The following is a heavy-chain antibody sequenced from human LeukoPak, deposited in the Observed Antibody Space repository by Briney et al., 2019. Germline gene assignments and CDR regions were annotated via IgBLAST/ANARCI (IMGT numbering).Heavy chain of an antibody. CDR1: GFNFETHA. V-gene: IGHV3-30*02. CDR2: MRYDGSNK. D-gene: IGHD2-2*01. Sequence: GGSLRLSCSASGFNFETHAMHWVRQAPGKGLEWVAFMRYDGSNKYYADSVKGRFTISRDNSKNTLYLQMNSLRAEDTAVYYCAKDERIVVVPAAPFDYWGQGTLVTVSS. J-gene: IGHJ4*02. CDR3: AKDERIVVVPAAPFDY.